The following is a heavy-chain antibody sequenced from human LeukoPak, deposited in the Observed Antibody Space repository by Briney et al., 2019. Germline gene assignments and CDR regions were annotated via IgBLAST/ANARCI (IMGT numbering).Heavy chain of an antibody. J-gene: IGHJ4*02. V-gene: IGHV4-39*01. CDR1: GGSISSGTYY. CDR3: ARLPRDGRLGVALFYFDY. Sequence: PSETPSLTCTVSGGSISSGTYYWGWIRQPPGKGLEWIGSIYYSGSTYYNPSLKSRVTISVDTSKNQFSLKLSSVTAADTAVFYCARLPRDGRLGVALFYFDYWGQGTLVTVSS. D-gene: IGHD3-3*01. CDR2: IYYSGST.